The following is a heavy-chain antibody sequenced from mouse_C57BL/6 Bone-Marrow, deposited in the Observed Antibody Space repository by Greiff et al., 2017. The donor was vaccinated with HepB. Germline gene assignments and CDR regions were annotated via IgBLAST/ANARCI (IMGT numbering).Heavy chain of an antibody. Sequence: QVQLKQPGAELERPGSSVKLSCKASGYTFTSYWMHWVKQRPIQGLEWIGNIDPSDSETHYNQKFKDKATLTVDKSSSTAYMQLSSLTSEDSAVYYCAKALNYYAMDYWGQGTSVTVSS. CDR1: GYTFTSYW. V-gene: IGHV1-52*01. CDR3: AKALNYYAMDY. J-gene: IGHJ4*01. CDR2: IDPSDSET.